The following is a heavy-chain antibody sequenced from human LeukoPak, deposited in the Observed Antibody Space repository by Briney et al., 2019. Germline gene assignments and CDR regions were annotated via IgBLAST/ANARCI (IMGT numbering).Heavy chain of an antibody. V-gene: IGHV4-34*01. CDR1: GGSFSGYY. Sequence: SEILSLTCAVYGGSFSGYYWSWIRQPPGKGLEWIGEINHSGSTNYNPSLKSRVTISVDTSKNQFSLKLSSVTAADTAVYYCARSGNYDFWSGYETYYYYGMDVWGQGTTVTVSS. CDR2: INHSGST. CDR3: ARSGNYDFWSGYETYYYYGMDV. D-gene: IGHD3-3*01. J-gene: IGHJ6*02.